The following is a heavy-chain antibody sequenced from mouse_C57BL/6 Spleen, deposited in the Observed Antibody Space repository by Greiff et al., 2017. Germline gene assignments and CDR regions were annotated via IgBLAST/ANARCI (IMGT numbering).Heavy chain of an antibody. CDR3: AREGGDAPYYFDY. CDR2: IHPNSGST. Sequence: QVQLKQPGAELVKPGASVKLSCKASGYTFTSYWMHWVKQRPGQGLEWIGMIHPNSGSTNYNEKLKSKATLTVDKSSSTAYMQLSSLTSEDSAVYYCAREGGDAPYYFDYWGQGTTLTVSS. V-gene: IGHV1-64*01. J-gene: IGHJ2*01. CDR1: GYTFTSYW.